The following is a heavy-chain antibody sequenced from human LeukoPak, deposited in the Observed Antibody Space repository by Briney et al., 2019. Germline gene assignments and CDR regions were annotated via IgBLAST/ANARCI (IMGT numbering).Heavy chain of an antibody. Sequence: PGGSLELSFAASGTYGRNWVRQAPGKGLVWVSHINSDGSWTSYADSVKGRFTISKDNAKNTVYLQMNSLRAEDTAVYYCVSFYETYWGRGTLVTVSS. CDR2: INSDGSWT. CDR1: GTYG. V-gene: IGHV3-74*01. J-gene: IGHJ4*02. CDR3: VSFYETY. D-gene: IGHD2/OR15-2a*01.